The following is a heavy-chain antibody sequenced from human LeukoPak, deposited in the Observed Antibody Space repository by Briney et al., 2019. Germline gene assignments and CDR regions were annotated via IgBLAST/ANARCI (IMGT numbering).Heavy chain of an antibody. J-gene: IGHJ3*02. V-gene: IGHV1-2*02. Sequence: ASVKVSCKASGYTFTGYYMHWVRQAPGQGLEWMGWINPNSGSTNYARKFQGRVTMTRDTSISTAYMELSRLRSDDTAVYYCARIRQWLVSEGAFDIWGQGTMVTVSS. CDR2: INPNSGST. CDR3: ARIRQWLVSEGAFDI. CDR1: GYTFTGYY. D-gene: IGHD6-19*01.